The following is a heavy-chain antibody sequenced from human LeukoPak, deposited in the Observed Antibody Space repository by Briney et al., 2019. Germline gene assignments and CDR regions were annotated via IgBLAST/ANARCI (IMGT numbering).Heavy chain of an antibody. CDR3: AKGRRAVNYYMDV. V-gene: IGHV3-48*01. Sequence: GGSLRLSCAASGFTFSSYSMNWVRQAPGKGLEWVSYISSSSSTIYYADSVKGRFTISRDNAKNSLYLQMNSLRADDTAVYYCAKGRRAVNYYMDVWGKGTTVTVSS. J-gene: IGHJ6*03. CDR2: ISSSSSTI. CDR1: GFTFSSYS.